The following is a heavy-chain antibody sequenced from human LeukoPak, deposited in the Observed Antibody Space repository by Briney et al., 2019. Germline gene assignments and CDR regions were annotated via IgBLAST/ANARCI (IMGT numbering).Heavy chain of an antibody. Sequence: GGSLRLSCAASGFTFSSYGMHWVRQAPGKGLEWVAFIRYDGSNKYYADSVKGRFTISRDNSKNTLYLQMNSLRAEDTAVYYCAKERGRITMVRGAFYYWGQGTLVTVSS. D-gene: IGHD3-10*01. CDR3: AKERGRITMVRGAFYY. J-gene: IGHJ4*02. V-gene: IGHV3-30*02. CDR2: IRYDGSNK. CDR1: GFTFSSYG.